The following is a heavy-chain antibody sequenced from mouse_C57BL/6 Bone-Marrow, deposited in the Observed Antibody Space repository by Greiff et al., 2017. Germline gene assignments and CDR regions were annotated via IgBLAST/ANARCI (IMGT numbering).Heavy chain of an antibody. V-gene: IGHV5-12*01. D-gene: IGHD1-1*01. CDR2: ISNGGGST. J-gene: IGHJ1*03. CDR1: GFTFSDYY. Sequence: EVMLVESGGGLVQPGGSLKLSCAASGFTFSDYYMYWVRQTPEKRLEWVAYISNGGGSTYYPDTVKGRFTISRDNAKNTLYLQMSRLKSEDTAMYYCARHPWHYGSSYWYFDVWGTGTTVTVSS. CDR3: ARHPWHYGSSYWYFDV.